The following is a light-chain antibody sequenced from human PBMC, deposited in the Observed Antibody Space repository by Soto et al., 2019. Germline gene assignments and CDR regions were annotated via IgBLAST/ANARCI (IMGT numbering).Light chain of an antibody. CDR2: DVS. CDR3: CSDAGSYSYV. CDR1: SSDVGGYNY. Sequence: QSALTQPRSVSGSPGQSVTISCTGTSSDVGGYNYVSWYQEQPGKAPKLMIDDVSKRPSGVPDRFSGSKSGNTASLTISGLQAEDEADYYCCSDAGSYSYVFGTGAQLTVL. J-gene: IGLJ1*01. V-gene: IGLV2-11*01.